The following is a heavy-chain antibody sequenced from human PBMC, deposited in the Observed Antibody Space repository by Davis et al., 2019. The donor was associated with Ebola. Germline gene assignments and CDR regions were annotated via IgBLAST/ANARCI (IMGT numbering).Heavy chain of an antibody. V-gene: IGHV1-18*04. CDR2: MNPHNGNT. CDR1: GYTFTNYG. D-gene: IGHD1-1*01. Sequence: AASVKVSCKASGYTFTNYGITWARQAPGQGLEWMGWMNPHNGNTNYAQNVQGRVIMTSDTATTTAYMEVGSLRSDDTAVYYCARAQFPTTSDHWGQGTLVTVSS. CDR3: ARAQFPTTSDH. J-gene: IGHJ4*02.